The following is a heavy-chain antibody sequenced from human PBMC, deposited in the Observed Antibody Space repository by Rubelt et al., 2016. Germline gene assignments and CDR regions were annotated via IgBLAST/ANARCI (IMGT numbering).Heavy chain of an antibody. V-gene: IGHV3-30*04. Sequence: QVQLVESGGGVVQPGRSLRLSCAASGFTFSSYAMHWVRQAPGKGLEWVAVISFDGSNKYYADSVKGRFTISRYNSKNTLYLQMNSLRAEDTAVYYCARDDYYYGMDVWGQGTTVTVSS. J-gene: IGHJ6*02. CDR1: GFTFSSYA. CDR3: ARDDYYYGMDV. CDR2: ISFDGSNK.